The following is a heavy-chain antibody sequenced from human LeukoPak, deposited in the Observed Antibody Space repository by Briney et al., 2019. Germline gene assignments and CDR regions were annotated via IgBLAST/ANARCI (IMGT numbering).Heavy chain of an antibody. J-gene: IGHJ3*02. D-gene: IGHD1-26*01. V-gene: IGHV4-59*08. CDR1: GGSISSYY. CDR3: ARQKGGSSWAVDAFDI. CDR2: IYYSGST. Sequence: SETLSLTCTVSGGSISSYYWSWIRQPPGKGLEWIGYIYYSGSTNYNPSLNSRVTISVDTSKNQFSLKLSSVTAADTAVYYCARQKGGSSWAVDAFDIWGQGTMVTVSS.